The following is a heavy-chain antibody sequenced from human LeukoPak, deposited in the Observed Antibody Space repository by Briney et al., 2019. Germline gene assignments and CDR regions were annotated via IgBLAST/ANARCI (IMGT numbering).Heavy chain of an antibody. V-gene: IGHV4-4*09. J-gene: IGHJ3*02. CDR2: IYTSGST. CDR1: GFISSYY. D-gene: IGHD2-2*01. CDR3: ARQKCTSTSCLTKNAFDI. Sequence: SETLSLTCAVSGFISSYYWSWIRQPPGKGLEWIGYIYTSGSTNYNPSLKSRVTISVDTSKNQFSLDLSSVTAADTAVYYCARQKCTSTSCLTKNAFDIWGQGTMVTVSS.